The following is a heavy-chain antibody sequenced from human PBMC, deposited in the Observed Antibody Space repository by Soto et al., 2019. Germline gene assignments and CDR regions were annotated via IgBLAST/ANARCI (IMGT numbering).Heavy chain of an antibody. CDR1: GGTFSSYT. Sequence: QVQLVQSGAEVKKPGSSVKVSCKASGGTFSSYTISWVRQAPGQGLEWMGRIIPILGIANYAQKFQGRVTITADKSTSTAYMELSSLRSEETAVYYCASQGLDYGGAFNIWGHGTMVTVSS. CDR2: IIPILGIA. D-gene: IGHD4-17*01. CDR3: ASQGLDYGGAFNI. J-gene: IGHJ3*02. V-gene: IGHV1-69*02.